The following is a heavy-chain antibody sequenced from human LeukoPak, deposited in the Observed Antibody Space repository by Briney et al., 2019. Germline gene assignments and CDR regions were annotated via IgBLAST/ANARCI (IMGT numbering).Heavy chain of an antibody. CDR1: GFTVSSNY. CDR2: IYSGGST. D-gene: IGHD5-24*01. CDR3: ARGIRDANFDY. V-gene: IGHV3-53*01. Sequence: GGSLRLSCAASGFTVSSNYMSWVRQAPGRGLEWVSLIYSGGSTYYADSVKGRFTISRDNSKNTLYLQMNSLRAEDTAVYYCARGIRDANFDYWGQGTLVTVFS. J-gene: IGHJ4*02.